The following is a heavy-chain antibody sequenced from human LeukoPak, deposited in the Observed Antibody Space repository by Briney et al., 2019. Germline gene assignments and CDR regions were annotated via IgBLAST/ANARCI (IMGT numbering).Heavy chain of an antibody. D-gene: IGHD3-22*01. J-gene: IGHJ3*02. CDR3: ARYDSSGSDDAFDI. CDR1: GFTFSSYS. V-gene: IGHV3-21*01. Sequence: GGSLRLSCAASGFTFSSYSMNWVRQAPGKGLEWVSSISSSSSYIYYADSVKGRFTISRDNAKNSLYLQMNSLRAEDTAVYYCARYDSSGSDDAFDIWGQGTMVTVSS. CDR2: ISSSSSYI.